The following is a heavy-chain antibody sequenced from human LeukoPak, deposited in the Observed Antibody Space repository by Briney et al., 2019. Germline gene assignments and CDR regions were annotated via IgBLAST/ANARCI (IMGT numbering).Heavy chain of an antibody. CDR1: GYTLTGYY. D-gene: IGHD3-16*02. CDR3: ARDKLGLGELSLYDQ. CDR2: MNPNSGGT. J-gene: IGHJ5*02. Sequence: ASVKVSCKASGYTLTGYYMHWVRQAPGQGLERMGWMNPNSGGTKSAQKFQGRVTMTRDTSISTAYMELSRLTSDDTAMYYCARDKLGLGELSLYDQWGQGTLVTVSS. V-gene: IGHV1-2*02.